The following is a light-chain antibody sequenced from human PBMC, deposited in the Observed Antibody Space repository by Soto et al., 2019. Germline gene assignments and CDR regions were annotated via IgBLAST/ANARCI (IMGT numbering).Light chain of an antibody. CDR2: AAS. CDR3: QQLNSYPIT. CDR1: QSISGY. Sequence: DIQMTQSPSSLSVSVGDRVTITCRASQSISGYLNWYQQKPGKAPNLLIYAASSLQSGVPSRFSGSGSGTDFTLTISSLQSEDFATYYCQQLNSYPITFGQGTRLEIK. V-gene: IGKV1-39*01. J-gene: IGKJ5*01.